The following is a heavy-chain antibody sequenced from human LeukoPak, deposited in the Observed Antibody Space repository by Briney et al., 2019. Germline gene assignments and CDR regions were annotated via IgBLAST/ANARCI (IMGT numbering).Heavy chain of an antibody. CDR2: IWYDGSNK. Sequence: GGSLRLSCAASGFGFSSYGMHWVRQAPGKGLEWVGFIWYDGSNKDYSVSAKGRFTISRDNSGNTLSLEMNRLRAEDTAVYYCAREFTVSDNYYGMDAWGQGTTVIVSS. J-gene: IGHJ6*02. D-gene: IGHD2-8*02. V-gene: IGHV3-33*02. CDR1: GFGFSSYG. CDR3: AREFTVSDNYYGMDA.